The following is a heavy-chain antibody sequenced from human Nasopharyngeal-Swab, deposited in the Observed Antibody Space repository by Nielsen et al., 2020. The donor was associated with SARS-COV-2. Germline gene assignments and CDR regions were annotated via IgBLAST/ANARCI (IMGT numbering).Heavy chain of an antibody. CDR3: AREGFDYPFGYMDV. D-gene: IGHD3-16*01. CDR1: GFTFNSYW. Sequence: GESLKISCAASGFTFNSYWMHWVRQAPGKGLVWVSRINSDGTNTIYADSAKGRFTISRDNAKNTLYPQINSLRAEDTAVYYCAREGFDYPFGYMDVWGKGTTVTVSS. J-gene: IGHJ6*03. CDR2: INSDGTNT. V-gene: IGHV3-74*01.